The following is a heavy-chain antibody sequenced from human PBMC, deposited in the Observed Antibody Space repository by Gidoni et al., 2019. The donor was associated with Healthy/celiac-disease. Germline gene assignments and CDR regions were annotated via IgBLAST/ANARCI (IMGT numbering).Heavy chain of an antibody. CDR2: INYSGST. Sequence: QLQLQESGPGLVKPSEPLSRTCTVSGGSISSSSYHWGWIRQPPGKGLEWIGSINYSGSTYYNPSLKSRVTISVDTSKNQFSLKLSSVTAADTAVYYCASINYYDSSGYGRLDAFDIWGQGTMVTVSS. J-gene: IGHJ3*02. CDR1: GGSISSSSYH. D-gene: IGHD3-22*01. V-gene: IGHV4-39*01. CDR3: ASINYYDSSGYGRLDAFDI.